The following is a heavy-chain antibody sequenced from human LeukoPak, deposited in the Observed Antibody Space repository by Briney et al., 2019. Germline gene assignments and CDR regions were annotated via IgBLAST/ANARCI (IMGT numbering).Heavy chain of an antibody. CDR1: GFTFDDYG. CDR3: AKGSGSYYFDY. V-gene: IGHV3-20*04. J-gene: IGHJ4*02. Sequence: GGSLRLSCAASGFTFDDYGMSWVRQAPGKGREWVSGINWNGGSTGYADSVKGRFTISRDNAKNSLYLQMNSLRAEDTALYYCAKGSGSYYFDYWGQGTLVTVSS. D-gene: IGHD1-26*01. CDR2: INWNGGST.